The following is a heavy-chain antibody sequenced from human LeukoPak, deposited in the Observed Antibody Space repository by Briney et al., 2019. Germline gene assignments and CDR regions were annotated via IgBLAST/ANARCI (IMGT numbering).Heavy chain of an antibody. CDR3: VRPRTTGTTFGGGFYYYMDV. D-gene: IGHD1-1*01. CDR2: IKEDGREK. CDR1: GFTFSSFW. J-gene: IGHJ6*03. Sequence: PGGSLRLSCAASGFTFSSFWMSWIRQAPGKGLEWVANIKEDGREKYYVDSVKGRFTISRDNAKNSLYLQMNNLKAEDTAMYYCVRPRTTGTTFGGGFYYYMDVWGKGTTVTISS. V-gene: IGHV3-7*01.